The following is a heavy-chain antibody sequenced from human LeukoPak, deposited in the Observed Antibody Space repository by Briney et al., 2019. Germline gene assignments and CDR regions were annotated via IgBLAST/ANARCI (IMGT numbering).Heavy chain of an antibody. CDR2: IYHSGST. CDR3: ARGPPRYCSSTSCYLNY. V-gene: IGHV4-38-2*01. CDR1: GYSISSGYF. J-gene: IGHJ4*02. D-gene: IGHD2-2*01. Sequence: SETLSLTCAVSGYSISSGYFWGWIRQPPGKGLEWIGNIYHSGSTYYNPSLKSRVTISVDTSKNQFSLKLGSVTAADTAVYYCARGPPRYCSSTSCYLNYWGQGTLVTVSS.